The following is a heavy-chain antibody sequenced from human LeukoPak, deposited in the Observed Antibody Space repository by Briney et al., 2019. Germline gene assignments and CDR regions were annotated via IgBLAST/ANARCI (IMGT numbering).Heavy chain of an antibody. CDR2: IKQDGSEK. J-gene: IGHJ4*02. D-gene: IGHD3-10*01. CDR3: ARDYYGSGSNFDY. Sequence: GGSLRLSCAASGFTFSSYWMSWARQALGKGLEWVANIKQDGSEKYYVDSVKGRFTISRDNAKNSLYLQMNSLRAEDTAVYYCARDYYGSGSNFDYWGQGTLVTVSS. CDR1: GFTFSSYW. V-gene: IGHV3-7*01.